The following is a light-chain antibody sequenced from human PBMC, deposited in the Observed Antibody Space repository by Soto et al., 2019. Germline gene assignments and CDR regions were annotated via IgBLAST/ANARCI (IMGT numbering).Light chain of an antibody. V-gene: IGKV3-11*01. Sequence: EIVMAQSPATLSVSPGERATLSCRASQSVANSLAWYQEKPGQAPRPLIYDASNRATGIPARFSGSGSGTDFTLTISSLEPEDFAVYYCQQRSNWPRTFGQGTKVDIK. CDR1: QSVANS. CDR3: QQRSNWPRT. CDR2: DAS. J-gene: IGKJ1*01.